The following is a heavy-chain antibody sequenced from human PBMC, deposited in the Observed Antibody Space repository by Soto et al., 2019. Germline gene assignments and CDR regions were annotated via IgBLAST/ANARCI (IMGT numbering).Heavy chain of an antibody. Sequence: EVQLLESGGGLVQPGGSLRLSCAASGITISNYPMSWVRQAPGKGLDWVSGISGRGDRTYYADSAKGRFTISKNISRNSLSRELDRLGVEDTTVYFCVTDDGGYPSTAPHWGQGTLVTVSS. CDR1: GITISNYP. J-gene: IGHJ4*02. CDR2: ISGRGDRT. D-gene: IGHD3-22*01. V-gene: IGHV3-23*01. CDR3: VTDDGGYPSTAPH.